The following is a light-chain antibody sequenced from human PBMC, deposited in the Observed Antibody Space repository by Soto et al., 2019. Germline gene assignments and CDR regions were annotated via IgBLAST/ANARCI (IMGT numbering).Light chain of an antibody. CDR2: DAS. Sequence: DIQMTQSPSSLSASVGDRVTITCQASQDISNYLNWYQQKPGKAPKLLIYDASNLETGVPSRFSGSGSGTEFTLTINSLQPDDFATYYCQQYKSYWTFGQGTKVDI. J-gene: IGKJ1*01. V-gene: IGKV1-33*01. CDR3: QQYKSYWT. CDR1: QDISNY.